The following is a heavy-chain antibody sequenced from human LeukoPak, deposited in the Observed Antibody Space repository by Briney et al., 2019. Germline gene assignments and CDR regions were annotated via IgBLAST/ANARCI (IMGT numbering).Heavy chain of an antibody. J-gene: IGHJ4*02. CDR2: IFPSGGEI. Sequence: GGSLRLSCAASGFTFSTFAMIWVRQPPGKGLEWVSSIFPSGGEIHYADSVRGRFTISRDNSKSTLSLQMNSLRAEDTAIYYCAKSGLNRFDYWGQGTLVTVSS. CDR3: AKSGLNRFDY. D-gene: IGHD2-15*01. V-gene: IGHV3-23*01. CDR1: GFTFSTFA.